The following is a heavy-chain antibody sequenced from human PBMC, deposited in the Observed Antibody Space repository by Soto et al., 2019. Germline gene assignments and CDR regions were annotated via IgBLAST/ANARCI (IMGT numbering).Heavy chain of an antibody. J-gene: IGHJ3*02. V-gene: IGHV4-59*01. Sequence: SETLSLTCTVSGGSISSYYWSWIRQPPGKGLEWIGYIYYSGSTNYNPSLKSRVTISVDTSKDQFSLKLSSVTAADTAVYYCARAGYCSSTSCYDAFDIWGQGTMVTVSS. CDR2: IYYSGST. CDR3: ARAGYCSSTSCYDAFDI. D-gene: IGHD2-2*01. CDR1: GGSISSYY.